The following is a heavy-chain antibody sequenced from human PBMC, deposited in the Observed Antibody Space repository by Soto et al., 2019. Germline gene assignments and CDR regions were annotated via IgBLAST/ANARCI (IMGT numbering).Heavy chain of an antibody. D-gene: IGHD1-26*01. CDR3: AKAYSGPFDV. Sequence: PGGALRLCCAASGFTFSSYDIHWVRQAPGKGLEWVALISYDGSRKYYADSVKGLFTIPRDNSKNTLYLQVNSLRAEHTTVYYCAKAYSGPFDVWGQGTMVTVSS. J-gene: IGHJ3*01. CDR1: GFTFSSYD. CDR2: ISYDGSRK. V-gene: IGHV3-30*18.